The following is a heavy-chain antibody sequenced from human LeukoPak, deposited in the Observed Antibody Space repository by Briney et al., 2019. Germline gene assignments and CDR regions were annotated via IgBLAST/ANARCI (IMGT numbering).Heavy chain of an antibody. D-gene: IGHD3-9*01. CDR3: ATAPSYDILTGWVSIDY. CDR1: GYTLTELS. Sequence: GASVKVSCKVSGYTLTELSMHWVRQAPGKGLEWMGGFDPEDGETIYAQKFQGRVTMTEDTSTDTAYMELSSLRSEDTAVYYCATAPSYDILTGWVSIDYWGQGTLVTVSS. V-gene: IGHV1-24*01. J-gene: IGHJ4*02. CDR2: FDPEDGET.